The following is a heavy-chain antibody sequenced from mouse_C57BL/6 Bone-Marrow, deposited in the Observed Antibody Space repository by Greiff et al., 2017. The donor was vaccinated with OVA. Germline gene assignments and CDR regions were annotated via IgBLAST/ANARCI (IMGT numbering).Heavy chain of an antibody. CDR3: ARYYYGSSYWDY. CDR2: IDPSDSYT. Sequence: QVHVKQPGAELVMPGASVKLSCKASGYTFTSYWMHWVKQRPGQGLEWIGEIDPSDSYTHYNQQFKGKSTLTVDKSSSTAYMQLSSLTSEDSAVYYCARYYYGSSYWDYWGQGTTLTVSS. J-gene: IGHJ2*01. CDR1: GYTFTSYW. D-gene: IGHD1-1*01. V-gene: IGHV1-69*01.